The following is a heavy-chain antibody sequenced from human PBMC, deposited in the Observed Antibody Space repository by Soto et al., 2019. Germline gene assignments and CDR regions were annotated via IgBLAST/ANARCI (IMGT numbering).Heavy chain of an antibody. V-gene: IGHV5-51*01. D-gene: IGHD2-15*01. Sequence: GESLKISCKTSGYSFISYWVAWVRQLPGKGLEWMGTFYPGDSTSTYSPSFQGQVTISVDTSVTTAYLQLNSLKASDTAMYYCARIIGYCRNNDCSWTFDVWGQGTMVTVSS. CDR1: GYSFISYW. CDR3: ARIIGYCRNNDCSWTFDV. CDR2: FYPGDSTS. J-gene: IGHJ3*01.